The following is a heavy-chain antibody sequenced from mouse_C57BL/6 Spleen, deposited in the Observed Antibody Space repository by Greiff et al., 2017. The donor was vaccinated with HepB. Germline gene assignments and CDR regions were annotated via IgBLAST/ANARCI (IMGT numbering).Heavy chain of an antibody. Sequence: EVQLQQSGAELVRPGASVKLSCTASGFNIKDYYMHWVKQRPEQGLEWIGRIDPEDGDTEYAPKFQGKTTMTADTSSNTAYLQLSSLTSGDTAVYYCSTPFDYGSSHYAMDYWGQGTSVTVSS. CDR3: STPFDYGSSHYAMDY. CDR2: IDPEDGDT. J-gene: IGHJ4*01. V-gene: IGHV14-1*01. D-gene: IGHD1-1*01. CDR1: GFNIKDYY.